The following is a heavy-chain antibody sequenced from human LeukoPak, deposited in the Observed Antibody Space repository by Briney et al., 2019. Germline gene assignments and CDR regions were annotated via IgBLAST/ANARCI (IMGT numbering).Heavy chain of an antibody. Sequence: GGSLRLSCAASGFTFSSYAMSWVRQAPGKGLEWVSAISGSGGSTYYADSVKGLFTISRDNSKNTLYLQMNSLRAEDTAVYYCAKAGDTARADYYYYYMDVWGKGTTVTVSS. D-gene: IGHD5-18*01. CDR1: GFTFSSYA. CDR3: AKAGDTARADYYYYYMDV. V-gene: IGHV3-23*01. J-gene: IGHJ6*03. CDR2: ISGSGGST.